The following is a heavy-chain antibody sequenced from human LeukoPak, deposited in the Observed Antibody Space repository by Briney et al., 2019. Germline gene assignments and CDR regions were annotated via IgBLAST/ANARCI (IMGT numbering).Heavy chain of an antibody. CDR3: ASHTAPTYYDFWSGSSNHFDY. V-gene: IGHV4-39*01. Sequence: ITCYNPSPKSRVTISVDTSKNQFSLKLSSVTAADTAVYYCASHTAPTYYDFWSGSSNHFDYWGQGTLVTVSS. D-gene: IGHD3-3*01. CDR2: IT. J-gene: IGHJ4*02.